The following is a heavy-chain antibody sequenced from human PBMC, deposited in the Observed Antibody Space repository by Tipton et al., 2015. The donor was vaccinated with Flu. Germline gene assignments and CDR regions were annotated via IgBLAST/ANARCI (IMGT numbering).Heavy chain of an antibody. V-gene: IGHV4-39*01. CDR3: ARRDYSNYVSEPKSWFET. CDR2: VYYTGVT. Sequence: LRLSCTVSGDSISSSRHNWGWIRQPPGKGLEWIGSVYYTGVTYYNPSLRTRVSISVDTSKNQFSLRLASVTATDTAVYYCARRDYSNYVSEPKSWFETWGQGILVTVSS. CDR1: GDSISSSRHN. D-gene: IGHD6-13*01. J-gene: IGHJ5*02.